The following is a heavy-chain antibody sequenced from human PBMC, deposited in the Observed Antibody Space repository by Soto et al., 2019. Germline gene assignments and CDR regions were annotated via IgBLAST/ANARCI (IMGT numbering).Heavy chain of an antibody. CDR2: IYSSGST. D-gene: IGHD3-10*01. CDR3: ARHSPPIFYVSSPWAV. Sequence: QVQLQESGPGLVRPSETLSLTCTVSGGSISNSYWSWIRQSPGKGLEWIGYIYSSGSTNYNPSLNNRANMTIAPSTPHVSLMLSPLIAPDTAVYYRARHSPPIFYVSSPWAVWRQGTTVTVSS. CDR1: GGSISNSY. J-gene: IGHJ6*02. V-gene: IGHV4-59*08.